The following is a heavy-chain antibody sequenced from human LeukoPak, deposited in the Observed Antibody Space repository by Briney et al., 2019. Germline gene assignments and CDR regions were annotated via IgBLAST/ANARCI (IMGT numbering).Heavy chain of an antibody. J-gene: IGHJ3*02. Sequence: PGGSLRLSCAASGFTFSNAWMSWVRQAPGKGLEWVANIKQDGSEKYYVDSVKGRFTISRDNAKNSLYLQMNSLRAEDTAVYYCAGTDRERGITGTKNAFDIWGQGTMVTVSS. CDR3: AGTDRERGITGTKNAFDI. V-gene: IGHV3-7*01. CDR1: GFTFSNAW. CDR2: IKQDGSEK. D-gene: IGHD1-7*01.